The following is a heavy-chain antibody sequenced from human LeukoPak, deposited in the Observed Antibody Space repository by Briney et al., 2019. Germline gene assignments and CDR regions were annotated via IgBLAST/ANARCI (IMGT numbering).Heavy chain of an antibody. Sequence: SGRSLRLSCAASGFSFSSYGMHWVRQAPGKGLEWVAVIWYDGSNKYYADSVKGRFTISRDNPKNTLYLQMNSLRAEDTAVYYCARDRGGLDYWGQGTLVTVSS. CDR1: GFSFSSYG. J-gene: IGHJ4*02. D-gene: IGHD4-23*01. V-gene: IGHV3-33*01. CDR3: ARDRGGLDY. CDR2: IWYDGSNK.